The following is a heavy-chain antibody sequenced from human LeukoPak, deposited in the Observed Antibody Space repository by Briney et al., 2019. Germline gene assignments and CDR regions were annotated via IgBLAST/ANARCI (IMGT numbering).Heavy chain of an antibody. Sequence: GASVKVSCKASGYTFTSYDINWMRQATGQGLEWMGWMNPNSGYTGYAQKFQGRVTMTRNTSITTAYMELSSLRSADTAVYYCAMRPYNWNDDGNIDYWGQGTLVTVSS. D-gene: IGHD1-20*01. CDR2: MNPNSGYT. CDR3: AMRPYNWNDDGNIDY. J-gene: IGHJ4*02. V-gene: IGHV1-8*01. CDR1: GYTFTSYD.